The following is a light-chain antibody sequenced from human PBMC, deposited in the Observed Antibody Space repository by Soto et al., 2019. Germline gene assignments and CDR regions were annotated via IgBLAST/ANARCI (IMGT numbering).Light chain of an antibody. CDR3: QQYGTSRQVT. CDR2: DAS. J-gene: IGKJ4*01. Sequence: EIVLTQSPGTLPLSPGETATLSCRASQSVSANYLAWYQHKPGQAPRLLIYDASRRATGTPDRFSGSGSGTDFTLTIRRLEPEDFAVYYCQQYGTSRQVTFGGGTKLEIK. V-gene: IGKV3-20*01. CDR1: QSVSANY.